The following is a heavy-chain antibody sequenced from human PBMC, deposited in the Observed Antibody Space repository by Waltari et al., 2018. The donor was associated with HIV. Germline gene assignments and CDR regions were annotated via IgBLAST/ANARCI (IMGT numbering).Heavy chain of an antibody. CDR1: GFTFSSYL. Sequence: EVQLVESGGGLVQPGGSLRLSCAASGFTFSSYLMSWVRQAPGKGLEWVANIKQDGSEKYYVDSVKGRFTISRDNAKNSLYLQMNSLRAEDTAVYYCARDWSSVDLWGRGTLVTVSS. V-gene: IGHV3-7*03. CDR3: ARDWSSVDL. J-gene: IGHJ2*01. D-gene: IGHD1-26*01. CDR2: IKQDGSEK.